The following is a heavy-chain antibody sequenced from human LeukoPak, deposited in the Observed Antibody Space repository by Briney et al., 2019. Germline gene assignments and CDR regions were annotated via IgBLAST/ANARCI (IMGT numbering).Heavy chain of an antibody. CDR1: GGTFSSYA. D-gene: IGHD6-19*01. Sequence: GSSVKVSCKASGGTFSSYAISWVRQAPGQGLEWMGRIIPILGIANYAQKFQGRVTITADKFTSTAYMELSSLRSEDTAVYYCARDPISYSSGWYGEDDYWGQGTLVTVSS. V-gene: IGHV1-69*04. CDR3: ARDPISYSSGWYGEDDY. J-gene: IGHJ4*02. CDR2: IIPILGIA.